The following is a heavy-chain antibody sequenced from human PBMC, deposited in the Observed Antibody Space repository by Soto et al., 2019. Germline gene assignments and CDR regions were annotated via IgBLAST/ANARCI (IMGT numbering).Heavy chain of an antibody. CDR3: AKGGAAPNHYYYYYGMDV. CDR1: VFTFSIYA. D-gene: IGHD6-6*01. CDR2: ISGSGGST. Sequence: RGSLRVSCASSVFTFSIYAMSWVRQAPGKGLEWVSAISGSGGSTYYADSVKGRFTISRDNSENTLYLQMNSLRAEDTAVYYCAKGGAAPNHYYYYYGMDVWGQGTTVTVSS. V-gene: IGHV3-23*01. J-gene: IGHJ6*01.